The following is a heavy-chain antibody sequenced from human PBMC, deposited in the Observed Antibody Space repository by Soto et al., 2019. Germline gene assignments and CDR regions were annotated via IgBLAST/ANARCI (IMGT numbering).Heavy chain of an antibody. V-gene: IGHV3-23*01. CDR1: GFTFSSYA. CDR3: AGRCSSTSCYPTLIEY. D-gene: IGHD2-2*01. CDR2: ISGSGGST. J-gene: IGHJ4*02. Sequence: GGSLRLSCAASGFTFSSYAMSWVRQAPGKGLEWVSAISGSGGSTYYADSVKGRFTISRDNSKNTLYLQMNSLRAEDTAVYYCAGRCSSTSCYPTLIEYWGQGTLVTVSS.